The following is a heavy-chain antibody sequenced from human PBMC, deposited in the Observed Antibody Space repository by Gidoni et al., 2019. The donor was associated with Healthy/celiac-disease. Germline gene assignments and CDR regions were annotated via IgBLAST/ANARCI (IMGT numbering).Heavy chain of an antibody. CDR1: GGSFSGYY. Sequence: QVQQHQWGAGLLTPSETLSLTCAVYGGSFSGYYWSWFRQHPEKGLEWIGEINHSGSSNYNPSLKRRVTISVDTSKNPFSLKLSSVTAADTAVYYCARMDSSRLDYWGQGTLVTVSS. CDR2: INHSGSS. CDR3: ARMDSSRLDY. D-gene: IGHD3-22*01. V-gene: IGHV4-34*01. J-gene: IGHJ4*02.